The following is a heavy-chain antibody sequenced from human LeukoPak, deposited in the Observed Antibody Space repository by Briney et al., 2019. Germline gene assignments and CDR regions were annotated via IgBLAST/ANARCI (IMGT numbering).Heavy chain of an antibody. Sequence: ASVQVSCKASGYTFTGYYMHWVRQAPGQGLEWMGWINPNSGGTNYAQKFQGRVTMARDTSISTAYMELSRLRSDDTAVYYCARVPAGIAAAAPNGDYCGRGTLVTVSS. D-gene: IGHD6-13*01. CDR3: ARVPAGIAAAAPNGDY. J-gene: IGHJ4*02. CDR1: GYTFTGYY. CDR2: INPNSGGT. V-gene: IGHV1-2*02.